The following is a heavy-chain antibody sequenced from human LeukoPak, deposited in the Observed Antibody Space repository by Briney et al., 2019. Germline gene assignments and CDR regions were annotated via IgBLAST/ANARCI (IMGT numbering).Heavy chain of an antibody. CDR2: ISSSSSYI. V-gene: IGHV3-21*05. Sequence: PGGSLRLSCAASGFTFSSYSMNWVRQAPGKGLEWVSYISSSSSYIYYADSVKGRFTISRDNAKNSLYLQMNSLRAEDTAVYYCARDGLGGPFGELLLLPYYFDYWGQGTLVTVSS. J-gene: IGHJ4*02. D-gene: IGHD3-10*01. CDR3: ARDGLGGPFGELLLLPYYFDY. CDR1: GFTFSSYS.